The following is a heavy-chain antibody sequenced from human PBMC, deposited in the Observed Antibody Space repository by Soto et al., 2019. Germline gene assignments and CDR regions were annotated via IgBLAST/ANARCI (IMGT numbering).Heavy chain of an antibody. D-gene: IGHD6-25*01. CDR3: ARVDSSGCSEY. Sequence: GESLKICCNGSGYSFTIYCIGLVLQMPGKGLECMGFIYPGDSDTTYSPSFQGHVTISADKYSSTAYLQWSSLKASDTAMYYCARVDSSGCSEYWGQGTLVTVSS. J-gene: IGHJ4*02. CDR1: GYSFTIYC. V-gene: IGHV5-51*01. CDR2: IYPGDSDT.